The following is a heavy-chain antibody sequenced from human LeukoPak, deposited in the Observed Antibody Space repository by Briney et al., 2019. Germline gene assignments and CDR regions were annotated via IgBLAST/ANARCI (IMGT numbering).Heavy chain of an antibody. Sequence: PGGSLRLSCAASGFTFSNAWMNWVRQAPGKGLEWVGRIKSKTDGGTTDYAAPVKGRFTISRDDSKNTLYLQMNSLKTEDTAVYYCTTEARAYLGYCSGGSCQFDYWGQGTLVTVSS. D-gene: IGHD2-15*01. CDR2: IKSKTDGGTT. J-gene: IGHJ4*02. CDR1: GFTFSNAW. CDR3: TTEARAYLGYCSGGSCQFDY. V-gene: IGHV3-15*01.